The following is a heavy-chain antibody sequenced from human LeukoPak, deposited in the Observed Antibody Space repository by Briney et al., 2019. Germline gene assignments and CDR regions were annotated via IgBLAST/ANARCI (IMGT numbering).Heavy chain of an antibody. D-gene: IGHD3-9*01. CDR1: GGSFSGYY. Sequence: SETLSLTCAVYGGSFSGYYWSWIRQPPGKGLEWIGYIYYSGSTNYNPSLKSRVTISVDTSKNQFSLKLSSVTAADTAVYYCARVDPRYYYYYMDVWGKGTTVTVSS. V-gene: IGHV4-59*01. CDR2: IYYSGST. J-gene: IGHJ6*03. CDR3: ARVDPRYYYYYMDV.